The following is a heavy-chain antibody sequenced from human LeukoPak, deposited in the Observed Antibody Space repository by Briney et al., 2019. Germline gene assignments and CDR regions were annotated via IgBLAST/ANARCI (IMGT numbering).Heavy chain of an antibody. CDR1: GFIFNNAW. CDR2: ISSSGSTI. Sequence: PGGSLRLSCAASGFIFNNAWMSWVRQAPGKGLEWVSYISSSGSTIYYADSVKGRFTISRDNAKNSLYLQMNSLRAEDTAVYYCARRLLTGYYEFWGQGTLVTVSS. CDR3: ARRLLTGYYEF. J-gene: IGHJ4*02. D-gene: IGHD3-9*01. V-gene: IGHV3-11*04.